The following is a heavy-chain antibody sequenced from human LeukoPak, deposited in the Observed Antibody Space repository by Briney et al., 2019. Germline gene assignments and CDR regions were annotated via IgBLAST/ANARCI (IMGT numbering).Heavy chain of an antibody. J-gene: IGHJ6*03. CDR1: GGSFSGYY. CDR2: INHSGST. V-gene: IGHV4-34*01. D-gene: IGHD6-6*01. Sequence: SETLSLTCAVYGGSFSGYYWSWIRQPPGKGLEWIGEINHSGSTNYNPSLKSRVTISVDTSKNQFSLKLSSVTAADTAVYYCARGVGLAARPHRNYYYMDVWGKGTTVTVSS. CDR3: ARGVGLAARPHRNYYYMDV.